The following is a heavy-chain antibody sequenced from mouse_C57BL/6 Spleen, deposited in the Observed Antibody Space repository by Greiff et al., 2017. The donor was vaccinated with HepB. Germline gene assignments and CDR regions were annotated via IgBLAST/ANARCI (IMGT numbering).Heavy chain of an antibody. V-gene: IGHV1-69*01. Sequence: QVQLQQPGAELVMPGASVKLSCKASVYTFTSYWIHWVKQRPGQGLEWIGEIDPSDSYTNYNQKFKGKSTLTVDKSSSTAYMQLSSLTSEDSAVYYCPGGSYYSNYEYFDVWGTVTTVTVSS. CDR3: PGGSYYSNYEYFDV. J-gene: IGHJ1*03. CDR1: VYTFTSYW. CDR2: IDPSDSYT. D-gene: IGHD2-5*01.